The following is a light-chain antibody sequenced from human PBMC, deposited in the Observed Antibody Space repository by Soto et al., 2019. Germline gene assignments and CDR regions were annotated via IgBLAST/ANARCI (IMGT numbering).Light chain of an antibody. Sequence: IVWIQPPATLSFSPGERATLSCRASQSVSSYLAWYQQKPGQAPRLLIYGASTRATGIPARFSGSGSGTEFTLTIRRLEPDDFAVYYCQQYAGSPTWTFGQGTKVDIK. J-gene: IGKJ1*01. CDR1: QSVSSY. CDR3: QQYAGSPTWT. V-gene: IGKV3-20*01. CDR2: GAS.